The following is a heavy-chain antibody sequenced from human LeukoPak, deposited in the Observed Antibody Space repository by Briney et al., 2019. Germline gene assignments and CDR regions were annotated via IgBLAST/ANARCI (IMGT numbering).Heavy chain of an antibody. CDR1: GGSISSGSYY. Sequence: PSQTLSLTCTVSGGSISSGSYYWSWIRQPAGKGLEWIGRIYTSGSTNYNPSLKSRVTISVGTSKNQFSLKLSSVTAADTAVYHCERNDFWSGYVFPVHYYYMDVWGKGTTVTVSS. D-gene: IGHD3-3*01. CDR3: ERNDFWSGYVFPVHYYYMDV. V-gene: IGHV4-61*02. CDR2: IYTSGST. J-gene: IGHJ6*03.